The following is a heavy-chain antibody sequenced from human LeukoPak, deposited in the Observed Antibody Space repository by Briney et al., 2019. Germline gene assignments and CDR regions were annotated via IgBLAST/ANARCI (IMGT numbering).Heavy chain of an antibody. J-gene: IGHJ4*02. D-gene: IGHD2-15*01. CDR1: GYSIRSGYY. CDR2: IYHSGNT. CDR3: ARGPGGAAGVYFDY. Sequence: PSETLSLTCTVSGYSIRSGYYWGWIRQPPGKEMEWIGSIYHSGNTYYNPSLKSRVITSVGTSKNQFSLKLSSVTAADTAVYYCARGPGGAAGVYFDYWGQGTLVAVSS. V-gene: IGHV4-38-2*02.